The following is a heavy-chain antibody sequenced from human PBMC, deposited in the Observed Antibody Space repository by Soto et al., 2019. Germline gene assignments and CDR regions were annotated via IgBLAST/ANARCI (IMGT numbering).Heavy chain of an antibody. V-gene: IGHV3-33*01. CDR2: IWYDGSNK. Sequence: QVQLVESGGGVVQPGRSLRLSCAASGFTFSSYGMHWVRQAPGKGLEWVAVIWYDGSNKYYADSVKGRFTISRDNSKNTLYLQMNSLRDEDTAVYYCARTWAEYDDSTKVFAYWGQGTLVTVSS. J-gene: IGHJ4*02. D-gene: IGHD3-22*01. CDR3: ARTWAEYDDSTKVFAY. CDR1: GFTFSSYG.